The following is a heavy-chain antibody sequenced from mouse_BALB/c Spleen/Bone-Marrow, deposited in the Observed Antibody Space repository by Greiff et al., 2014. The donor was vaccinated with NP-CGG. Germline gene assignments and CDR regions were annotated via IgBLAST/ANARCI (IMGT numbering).Heavy chain of an antibody. V-gene: IGHV1-69*02. J-gene: IGHJ2*01. Sequence: QVQLQQSGAELVKPGASVKLSCKASGYTFTSYWMHWGKQRPGQGLEWIGEVDPSDSYTNYNQKFKGKATLTVDKSSSTAYMQLSSLTSEDSAVYYCARREYYGSSYLYFDYWGQGTTLTVSS. CDR2: VDPSDSYT. D-gene: IGHD1-1*01. CDR1: GYTFTSYW. CDR3: ARREYYGSSYLYFDY.